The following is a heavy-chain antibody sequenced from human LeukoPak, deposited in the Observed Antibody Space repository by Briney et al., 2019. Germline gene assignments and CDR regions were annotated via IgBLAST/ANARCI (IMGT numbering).Heavy chain of an antibody. CDR1: GFTFTGYW. CDR2: IKKDGSEK. Sequence: PGGSLRLSCAASGFTFTGYWMTWVRQAPGKGLEWVANIKKDGSEKYYVDSVKGRFTISRDNAKNSLYLQMNSLRAEDTAVYYCARVFWGISRQSVGQHVEVDYWGQGTLVTVSS. D-gene: IGHD3-16*01. J-gene: IGHJ4*02. CDR3: ARVFWGISRQSVGQHVEVDY. V-gene: IGHV3-7*01.